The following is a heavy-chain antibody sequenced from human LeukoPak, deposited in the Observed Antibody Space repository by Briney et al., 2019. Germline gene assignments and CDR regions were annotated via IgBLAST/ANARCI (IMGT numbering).Heavy chain of an antibody. CDR3: ASTLLWFGDKIDY. CDR1: GGSFSGYY. CDR2: INHSGST. J-gene: IGHJ4*02. D-gene: IGHD3-10*01. Sequence: SETLSLTCAVYGGSFSGYYWSWIRQPPGKGLEWIGEINHSGSTNYNPSLKSRVTISVDTSKNQFSLKLSSVTAADTAVYYCASTLLWFGDKIDYWGQGTLVTVSS. V-gene: IGHV4-34*01.